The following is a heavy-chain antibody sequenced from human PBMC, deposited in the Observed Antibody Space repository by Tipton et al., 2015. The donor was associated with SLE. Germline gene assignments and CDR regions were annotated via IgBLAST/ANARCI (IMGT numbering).Heavy chain of an antibody. CDR1: GGSISSGSYY. Sequence: TLSLTCTVSGGSISSGSYYWSWIRQHPGKGLEWIGYIYNSGGTDYNPSLKSRVTISADTSKNHFSLNLSSVTAADTAVYYCARVQAYEGFDPWGQGTLVTVSS. V-gene: IGHV4-31*03. CDR3: ARVQAYEGFDP. J-gene: IGHJ5*02. D-gene: IGHD3-16*01. CDR2: IYNSGGT.